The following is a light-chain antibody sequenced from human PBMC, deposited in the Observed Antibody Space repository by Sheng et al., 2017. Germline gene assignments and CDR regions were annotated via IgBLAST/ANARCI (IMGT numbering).Light chain of an antibody. V-gene: IGLV1-36*01. CDR2: NDD. Sequence: QSVLTQPPSVSEAPRQRVTISCSGSSFNIGNNAVNWYQQLPGKAPKVLIYNDDLLPSGVPDRFSGSKSGTSASLAISGLRSQDEADYYCAAWDDSLIFGGGTKLTVL. CDR1: SFNIGNNA. J-gene: IGLJ2*01. CDR3: AAWDDSLI.